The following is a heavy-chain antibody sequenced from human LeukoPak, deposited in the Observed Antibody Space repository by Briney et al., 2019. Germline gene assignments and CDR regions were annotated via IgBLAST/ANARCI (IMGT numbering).Heavy chain of an antibody. CDR3: ARRSASGSYYFFDY. CDR2: ISSVGSTI. CDR1: GFTFSTSW. D-gene: IGHD3-10*01. Sequence: GGSLRLSCAASGFTFSTSWMHWVRQAPGKGLVWVSLISSVGSTIIYADSVKGRFTISRDNAKSTLYLQMNSLRAEDTAVYYCARRSASGSYYFFDYWGQGTLVTVSS. V-gene: IGHV3-74*01. J-gene: IGHJ4*02.